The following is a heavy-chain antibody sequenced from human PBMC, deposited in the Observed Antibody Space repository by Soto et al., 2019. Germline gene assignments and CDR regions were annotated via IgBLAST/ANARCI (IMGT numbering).Heavy chain of an antibody. J-gene: IGHJ4*02. CDR3: XXXXXXXXELXX. Sequence: QVKLQESGPGLVKPSQTLSLTCTVSGXXXXXXXXXXXWVXXAPGKGLEWVGYIYYSGSTYYNPSLKRRLDISLDVSKNLFSLXXXXXXXXXXXXXXXXXXXXXXXELXXXGPGMLVTVSS. CDR1: GXXXXXXXXX. D-gene: IGHD1-7*01. V-gene: IGHV4-30-4*01. CDR2: IYYSGST.